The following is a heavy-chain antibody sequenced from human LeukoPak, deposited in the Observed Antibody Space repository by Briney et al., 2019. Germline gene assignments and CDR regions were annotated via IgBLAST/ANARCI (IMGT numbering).Heavy chain of an antibody. Sequence: PSETLSLTCTVSGGSISSSSYYWGWIRQPPGKGLEWIGSIYYSGSTYYNPSLKSRVTISVDTSKNQFSLKLSSVTAADTAVYYCARGHDYGDRSFDYWGQGTLVTVSS. V-gene: IGHV4-39*07. CDR2: IYYSGST. D-gene: IGHD4-17*01. CDR1: GGSISSSSYY. CDR3: ARGHDYGDRSFDY. J-gene: IGHJ4*02.